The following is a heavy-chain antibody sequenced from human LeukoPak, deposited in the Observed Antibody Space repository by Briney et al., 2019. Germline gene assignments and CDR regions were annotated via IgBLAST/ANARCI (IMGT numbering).Heavy chain of an antibody. CDR1: GGSFSGYY. V-gene: IGHV4-34*01. CDR3: ARSPAWGSGSFPWFDP. Sequence: KSSETLSLTCAVYGGSFSGYYWSWIRQPPGKGLEWVGEINHSGSTNYNPSLKSRVTISVDTSKNQFSLKLSSVTAADTAVYYCARSPAWGSGSFPWFDPWGQGTLVTVSS. CDR2: INHSGST. D-gene: IGHD3-10*01. J-gene: IGHJ5*02.